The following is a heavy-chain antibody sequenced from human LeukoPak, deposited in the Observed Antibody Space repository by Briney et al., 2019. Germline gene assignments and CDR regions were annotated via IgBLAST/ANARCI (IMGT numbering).Heavy chain of an antibody. CDR3: AKELRGGSIWRYYFDY. CDR2: IKEDGSEK. Sequence: PGGPLRLSCAASGFTFSSYWMSWVRQAPGKGLEWVANIKEDGSEKNYVDSVKGRFTISRDNSKNTLYLQMNSLRAEDTAVYYCAKELRGGSIWRYYFDYWGQGTLVTVSS. CDR1: GFTFSSYW. V-gene: IGHV3-7*01. D-gene: IGHD6-13*01. J-gene: IGHJ4*02.